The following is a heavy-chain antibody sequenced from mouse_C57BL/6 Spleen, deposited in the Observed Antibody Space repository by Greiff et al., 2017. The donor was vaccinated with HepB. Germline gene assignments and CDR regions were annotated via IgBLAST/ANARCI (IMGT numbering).Heavy chain of an antibody. V-gene: IGHV1-9*01. J-gene: IGHJ2*01. CDR2: ILPGSGST. CDR3: ARRRRYYGSKDYFDY. D-gene: IGHD1-1*01. CDR1: GYTFTGYW. Sequence: QVQLQQSGAELLKPGASVKLSCKATGYTFTGYWIEWVKQRPGHGLEWIGEILPGSGSTNYNEKFKGKATFTADTSSNTAYMQLSSLTTEDSAIYYCARRRRYYGSKDYFDYWGQGTTLTVSS.